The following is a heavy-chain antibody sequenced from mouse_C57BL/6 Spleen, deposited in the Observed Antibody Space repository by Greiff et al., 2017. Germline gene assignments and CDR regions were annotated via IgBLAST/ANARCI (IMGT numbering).Heavy chain of an antibody. V-gene: IGHV1-18*01. Sequence: EVKLEESGPELVKPGASVKIPCKASGYTFTDYNMDWVKQSHGKSLEWIGDINPNNGGTIYNQKFKGKATLTVDKSSSTAYMELRSLTSEDTAVYYCARHYYGSSYDAMDYWGQGTSVTVAS. D-gene: IGHD1-1*01. CDR1: GYTFTDYN. J-gene: IGHJ4*01. CDR3: ARHYYGSSYDAMDY. CDR2: INPNNGGT.